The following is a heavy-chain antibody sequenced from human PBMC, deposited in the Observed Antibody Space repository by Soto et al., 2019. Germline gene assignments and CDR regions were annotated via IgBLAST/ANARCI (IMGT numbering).Heavy chain of an antibody. CDR2: IYYSGST. D-gene: IGHD4-17*01. V-gene: IGHV4-59*01. Sequence: SETLSLTCTVSGGSISSYYWSWIRQPPGKGLEWIGHIYYSGSTNYNPSLKSRVTISVDTSKNQFSLKLSSVIAADTAVYYCARGMTTVDYWGQRTPVTVSS. J-gene: IGHJ4*02. CDR3: ARGMTTVDY. CDR1: GGSISSYY.